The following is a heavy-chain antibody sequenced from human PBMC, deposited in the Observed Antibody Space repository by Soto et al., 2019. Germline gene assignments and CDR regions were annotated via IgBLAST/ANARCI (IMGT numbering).Heavy chain of an antibody. V-gene: IGHV3-23*01. J-gene: IGHJ4*02. CDR1: GFTFSHDA. D-gene: IGHD3-3*01. CDR3: AIGPIFGVENIYDY. Sequence: DVQLLESGGDWVQPGGSLRLSCAASGFTFSHDAMSWFRQAPGKGLEWVSSMSGAGRSSYDADYVKGRFTISRDNSKNTLYLQMNNLRAEDTALYYCAIGPIFGVENIYDYWGQGTLVSVSS. CDR2: MSGAGRSS.